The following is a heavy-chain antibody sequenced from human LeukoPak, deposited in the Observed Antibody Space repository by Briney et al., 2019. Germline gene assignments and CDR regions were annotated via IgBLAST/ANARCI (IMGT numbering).Heavy chain of an antibody. J-gene: IGHJ4*02. CDR3: AKSMGRSGWYGGY. CDR1: GFTVSSDY. D-gene: IGHD6-13*01. V-gene: IGHV3-66*01. Sequence: GGSLRLSCSASGFTVSSDYMSWVRQAPGKGLAWLSVIYSGGSTYYADSVKGRFTISRDNSKNTVYLQMNSLRVEDTAIYYCAKSMGRSGWYGGYWGQGILVTVSS. CDR2: IYSGGST.